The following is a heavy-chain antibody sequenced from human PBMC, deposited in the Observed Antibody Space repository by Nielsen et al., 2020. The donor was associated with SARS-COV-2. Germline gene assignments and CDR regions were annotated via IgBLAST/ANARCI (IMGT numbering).Heavy chain of an antibody. D-gene: IGHD3-16*01. J-gene: IGHJ4*02. CDR2: INSDGSNT. CDR3: VRGLQVPNGLAHR. V-gene: IGHV3-74*01. CDR1: EFTFSTYW. Sequence: GVLKISGAASEFTFSTYWMHWVRQAPGKGLVWVSRINSDGSNTSYADSVKGRFTISRDNAKNTLYLQMNSLRAEDTAVYYCVRGLQVPNGLAHRWGQGTLVTVSS.